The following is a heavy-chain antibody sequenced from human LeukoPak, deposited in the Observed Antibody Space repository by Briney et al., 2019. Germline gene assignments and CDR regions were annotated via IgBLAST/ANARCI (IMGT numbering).Heavy chain of an antibody. D-gene: IGHD1-1*01. CDR3: ARDQTGRFDY. CDR2: INTNTGNP. CDR1: GGTFSSYA. Sequence: ASVKVSCKASGGTFSSYAISWVRQAPGQGLEWMGWINTNTGNPTYAQGFTGRSVFSLDTSVSTAYLQISSLKAEDTAVYYCARDQTGRFDYWGQGTLVTVSS. V-gene: IGHV7-4-1*02. J-gene: IGHJ4*02.